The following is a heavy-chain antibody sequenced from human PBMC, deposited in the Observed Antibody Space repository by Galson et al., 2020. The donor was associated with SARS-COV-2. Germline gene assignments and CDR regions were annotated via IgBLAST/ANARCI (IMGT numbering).Heavy chain of an antibody. J-gene: IGHJ4*02. CDR2: ISARGDFT. V-gene: IGHV3-23*01. CDR3: AKVGVGNHQYGSGSYDY. CDR1: GFTFSSTA. Sequence: GGSLRLSCAASGFTFSSTALNWVRQAPGKGLERVSGISARGDFTNYAHSVRGRFTISRDNSKSTLYLHMSSLGAKDTALYYCAKVGVGNHQYGSGSYDYWGQGTLVTVSA. D-gene: IGHD3-10*01.